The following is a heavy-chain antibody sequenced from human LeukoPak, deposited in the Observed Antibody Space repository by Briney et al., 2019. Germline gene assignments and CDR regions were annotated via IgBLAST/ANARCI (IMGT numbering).Heavy chain of an antibody. D-gene: IGHD1/OR15-1a*01. CDR1: GFSVSSNF. Sequence: GGSLRLSCAASGFSVSSNFMSWVRLAPGKGLEWVSVIYSGGTTYYADSVKGRFTISRDNSKNTLYLQMNSLRAEDTAMYYCARDGYGNNYMDVWGKGTTVTVSS. V-gene: IGHV3-53*01. CDR3: ARDGYGNNYMDV. J-gene: IGHJ6*03. CDR2: IYSGGTT.